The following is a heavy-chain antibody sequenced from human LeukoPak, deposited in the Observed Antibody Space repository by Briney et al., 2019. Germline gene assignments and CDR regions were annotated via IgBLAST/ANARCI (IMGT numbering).Heavy chain of an antibody. V-gene: IGHV1-24*01. CDR1: GYTLTELS. Sequence: ASVKVSCKVSGYTLTELSMHWVRQAPGKGLEWMGGFDPEDGETIYAQKFQGRVTMTEDTSTDTAYMELSSLRSEDTDVYYCATSRGLVPAALPPSYWYFDLWGRGTLVTVSS. D-gene: IGHD2-2*01. CDR2: FDPEDGET. CDR3: ATSRGLVPAALPPSYWYFDL. J-gene: IGHJ2*01.